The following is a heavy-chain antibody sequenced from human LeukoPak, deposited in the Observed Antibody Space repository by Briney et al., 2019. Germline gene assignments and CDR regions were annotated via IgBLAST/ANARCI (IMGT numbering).Heavy chain of an antibody. D-gene: IGHD2-2*02. Sequence: GGSLRLSCAASGFTFSSSAMSWVRQAPGKGLEWVSAISNNGGYTYYADSVQGRFTISRDNSKSTLCLQMNSLRAEDTAVYYCAKDLSAVVVPAAIPVAAYIPNWFDPWGQGTLVTVSS. J-gene: IGHJ5*02. V-gene: IGHV3-23*01. CDR3: AKDLSAVVVPAAIPVAAYIPNWFDP. CDR1: GFTFSSSA. CDR2: ISNNGGYT.